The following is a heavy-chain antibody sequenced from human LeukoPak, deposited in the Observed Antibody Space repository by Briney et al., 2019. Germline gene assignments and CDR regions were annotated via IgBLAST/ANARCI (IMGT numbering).Heavy chain of an antibody. CDR1: GFTFRSYG. V-gene: IGHV3-23*01. Sequence: GGSLRLSCAASGFTFRSYGMSWVRQAPGKGLEWVSAISGSGGDTYYADSVKGRFTISRDNSKNTLYLQMNTPRAEDTAVYYCAKDGMATLYYFDYWGQGSLVTVSS. J-gene: IGHJ4*02. D-gene: IGHD5-24*01. CDR2: ISGSGGDT. CDR3: AKDGMATLYYFDY.